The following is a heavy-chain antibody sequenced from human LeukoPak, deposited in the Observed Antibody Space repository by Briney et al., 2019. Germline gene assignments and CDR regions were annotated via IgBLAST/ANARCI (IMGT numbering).Heavy chain of an antibody. D-gene: IGHD7-27*01. V-gene: IGHV3-74*01. Sequence: GGSLRLSCAASGFTFSSYWMNWVRQAPGKGLVWVSRIASDGSSTTYADSVKGRFSISRDNAKNTLYLQMNSLRVEDTAVYYCARVRDWGSEVWFDPWGQGTLVTVSS. CDR1: GFTFSSYW. CDR3: ARVRDWGSEVWFDP. J-gene: IGHJ5*02. CDR2: IASDGSST.